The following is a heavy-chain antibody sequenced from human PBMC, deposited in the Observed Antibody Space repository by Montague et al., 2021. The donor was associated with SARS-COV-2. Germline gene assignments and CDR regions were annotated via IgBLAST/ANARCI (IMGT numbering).Heavy chain of an antibody. D-gene: IGHD3-3*01. J-gene: IGHJ4*02. CDR3: ARAPPYYGFDA. CDR1: GDSISHNY. V-gene: IGHV4-59*01. Sequence: SETLSLTCTVSGDSISHNYWGWIRQPPGRGLELMAHVSNNGDTRYCPSLNSRVTISTDTSKTQVSLMLASVTAAATADCLCARAPPYYGFDAWGQGTLVTVSS. CDR2: VSNNGDT.